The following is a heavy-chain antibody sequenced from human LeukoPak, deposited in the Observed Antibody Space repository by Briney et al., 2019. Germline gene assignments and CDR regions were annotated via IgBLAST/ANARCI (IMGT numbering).Heavy chain of an antibody. Sequence: QSGGSLRLSCAASGFTFSSYGMHWVRQAPGKGLEWVAFIRYDGSNKYYADSVKGRFTISRDNSKNTLYLQMNSLRAEDTAVYYCAKPLTAVTRPLRYFDWLPDYWGQGTLVTVSS. J-gene: IGHJ4*02. CDR2: IRYDGSNK. CDR3: AKPLTAVTRPLRYFDWLPDY. D-gene: IGHD3-9*01. CDR1: GFTFSSYG. V-gene: IGHV3-30*02.